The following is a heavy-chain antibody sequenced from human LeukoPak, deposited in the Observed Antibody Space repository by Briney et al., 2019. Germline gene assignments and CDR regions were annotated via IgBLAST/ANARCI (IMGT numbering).Heavy chain of an antibody. Sequence: GESLKISCKGSGYSFTSYWIGWVRQTPGKGLEWMGIISPGDSDTRYSPSFQGQVTISADKAISTAYLQWSSLKASDTAMYYCARAVGLTYYYGSGSSNWFDPWGQGTLVTVSS. CDR3: ARAVGLTYYYGSGSSNWFDP. CDR2: ISPGDSDT. CDR1: GYSFTSYW. V-gene: IGHV5-51*01. J-gene: IGHJ5*02. D-gene: IGHD3-10*01.